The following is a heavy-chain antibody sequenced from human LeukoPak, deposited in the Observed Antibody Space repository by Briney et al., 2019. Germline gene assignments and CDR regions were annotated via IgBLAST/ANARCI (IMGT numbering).Heavy chain of an antibody. CDR2: ISGSGGST. Sequence: GGSLRLSCAASGFTFSSYSMNWVRQAPGKGLEWVSAISGSGGSTYYADSVKGRFTISRDNSKNTLYLQMNSLRAEDTAVYYCASQSGSRRNDYWGQGTLVTVSS. V-gene: IGHV3-23*01. J-gene: IGHJ4*02. CDR1: GFTFSSYS. D-gene: IGHD3-10*01. CDR3: ASQSGSRRNDY.